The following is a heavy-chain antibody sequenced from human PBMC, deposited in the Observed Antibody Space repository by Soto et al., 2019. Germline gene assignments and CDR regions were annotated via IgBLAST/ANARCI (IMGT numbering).Heavy chain of an antibody. CDR2: ISYDGSNK. V-gene: IGHV3-30*18. Sequence: QVQLVESGGGVVQPGRSLRLSCAASGFTFSSYGMHWVRQAPGKGLEWVAVISYDGSNKYYADSVKGRFTISRDNSKNTLYLQMNSLRAEDTAVYYCEKDRGSYYFDYWCQGTLVTVSS. J-gene: IGHJ4*02. CDR1: GFTFSSYG. D-gene: IGHD1-26*01. CDR3: EKDRGSYYFDY.